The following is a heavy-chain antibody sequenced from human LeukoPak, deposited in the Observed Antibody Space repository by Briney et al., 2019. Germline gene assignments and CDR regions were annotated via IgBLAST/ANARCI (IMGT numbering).Heavy chain of an antibody. Sequence: PGESLKISCQASGYSFTTYWIGWVRQIPGKGLEWVANIYPGDSDTRYRPSFQGQVTISADKSLNPVYLQWYSLKASDTAVYYCARVERADCGGPRCSSGSRALHIWGQGTMVTV. J-gene: IGHJ3*02. D-gene: IGHD2-21*01. CDR3: ARVERADCGGPRCSSGSRALHI. CDR1: GYSFTTYW. CDR2: IYPGDSDT. V-gene: IGHV5-51*01.